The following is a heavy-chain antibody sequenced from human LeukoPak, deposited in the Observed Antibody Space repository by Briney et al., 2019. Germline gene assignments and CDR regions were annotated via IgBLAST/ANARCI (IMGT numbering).Heavy chain of an antibody. CDR3: ARDRGGTAKDY. CDR2: INPNSGDT. Sequence: GASVKVSCKASGYTFTGYYIHWERQAPGQGLEWMGWINPNSGDTNCAQKFQGWVTMTSDTSISTASMELSRLRSDDTAVYYCARDRGGTAKDYWGQGTLVTVSS. V-gene: IGHV1-2*04. D-gene: IGHD2-21*02. J-gene: IGHJ4*02. CDR1: GYTFTGYY.